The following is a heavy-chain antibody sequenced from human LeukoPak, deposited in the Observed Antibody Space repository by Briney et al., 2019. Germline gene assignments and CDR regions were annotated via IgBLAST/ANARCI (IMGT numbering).Heavy chain of an antibody. D-gene: IGHD2-8*01. V-gene: IGHV4-61*02. Sequence: SQTLSLTCTVSGGSISSGSYYWSWILQPAGKGLEWIGRIYTSGSTNYNPSLKSRVTISVDTSKNQFSLKMNSVTAADTAVYYCASLIQGGWFDPWGQGTLVSVSS. CDR3: ASLIQGGWFDP. CDR1: GGSISSGSYY. J-gene: IGHJ5*02. CDR2: IYTSGST.